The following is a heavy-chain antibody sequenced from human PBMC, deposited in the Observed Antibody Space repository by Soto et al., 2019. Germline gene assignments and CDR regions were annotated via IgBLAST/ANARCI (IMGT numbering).Heavy chain of an antibody. CDR3: AITYCRDNSCPRDFDF. CDR1: GGTFNTYT. V-gene: IGHV1-69*02. CDR2: FIPILDMA. J-gene: IGHJ4*02. Sequence: QVQVVQSGAEVKKPESSVKVSCKPSGGTFNTYTVNWVRLAPGHGLEWMGRFIPILDMANYAQKFQDRVTITAHRSTFTAYMELNSLTSADTAVYYCAITYCRDNSCPRDFDFWGPGTRVTVSS. D-gene: IGHD2-21*01.